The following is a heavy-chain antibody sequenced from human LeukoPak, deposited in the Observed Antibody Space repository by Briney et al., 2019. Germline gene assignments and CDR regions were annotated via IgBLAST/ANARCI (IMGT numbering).Heavy chain of an antibody. D-gene: IGHD6-19*01. CDR2: ISYDGSNK. Sequence: GGSLRLSCAASGFTFSSYAMHWVRQAPGKGLEWVAVISYDGSNKYYADSVKGRFTISRDNSKNTLYLQMNSLRAEDTAVYYCARCYSSGWYNYYYYYGMDVWGQGTTVTVSS. J-gene: IGHJ6*02. CDR1: GFTFSSYA. CDR3: ARCYSSGWYNYYYYYGMDV. V-gene: IGHV3-30-3*01.